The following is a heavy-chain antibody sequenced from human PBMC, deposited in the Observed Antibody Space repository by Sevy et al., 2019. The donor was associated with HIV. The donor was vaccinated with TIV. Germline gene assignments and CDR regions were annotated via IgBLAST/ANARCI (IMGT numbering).Heavy chain of an antibody. V-gene: IGHV4-34*01. D-gene: IGHD2-15*01. Sequence: SETLSLTCAVHYGSFSGYYWNWIRQVPGKGLEWIGEMNESGITYYNPSLKSRVSISVDTSKKQFSLKLNSVTAVDSAVYCCARTPPVVVVQGAPSWFDPWGQGTLVTVSS. CDR2: MNESGIT. CDR1: YGSFSGYY. J-gene: IGHJ5*02. CDR3: ARTPPVVVVQGAPSWFDP.